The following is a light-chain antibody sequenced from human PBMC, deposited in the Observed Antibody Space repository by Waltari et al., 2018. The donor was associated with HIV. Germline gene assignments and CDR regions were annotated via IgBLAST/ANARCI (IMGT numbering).Light chain of an antibody. CDR3: QQYGSSPT. Sequence: EIVLTQSPGTLSLSPGERATLSCRASQSVSSSDLAWYQQKPGQAPRLRIHGASSRATGIPDRFSGSGSGTDFTLTISRLEPEDFAVYYCQQYGSSPTFGQGTKVEIK. CDR2: GAS. V-gene: IGKV3-20*01. CDR1: QSVSSSD. J-gene: IGKJ1*01.